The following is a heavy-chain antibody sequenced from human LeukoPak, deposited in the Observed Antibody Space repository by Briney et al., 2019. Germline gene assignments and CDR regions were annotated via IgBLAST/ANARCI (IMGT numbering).Heavy chain of an antibody. D-gene: IGHD4-17*01. CDR1: GGSTSSGDYY. Sequence: SETLSLTCTVSGGSTSSGDYYWSWIRQPPGKGLEWIGYIYYSGSTYYNPSLKSRVTISVDTSKNQFSLKLSSVTAADTAVYYCARVFDGDHPFDYWGQGTLVTVSS. CDR2: IYYSGST. J-gene: IGHJ4*02. V-gene: IGHV4-30-4*01. CDR3: ARVFDGDHPFDY.